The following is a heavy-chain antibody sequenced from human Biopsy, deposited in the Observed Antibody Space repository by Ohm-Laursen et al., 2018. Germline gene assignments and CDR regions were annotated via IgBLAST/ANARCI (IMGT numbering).Heavy chain of an antibody. J-gene: IGHJ4*02. CDR2: ISSTSNHI. D-gene: IGHD3-10*02. CDR1: GFAFSDYS. V-gene: IGHV3-21*01. Sequence: GSLRLSCAASGFAFSDYSMNWVRQAPGKGLEWVASISSTSNHIHYVDSVWGRFTISRDNAENSLYLEMNSLRVEDTAVYYCAKDDYDRVSSGYYFDYWGQGTLVSVSS. CDR3: AKDDYDRVSSGYYFDY.